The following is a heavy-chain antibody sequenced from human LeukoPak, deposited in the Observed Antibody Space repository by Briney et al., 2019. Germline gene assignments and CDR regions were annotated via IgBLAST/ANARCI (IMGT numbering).Heavy chain of an antibody. D-gene: IGHD3-10*01. CDR2: ISSTSNYI. CDR3: ARVWFGELFTPFDY. J-gene: IGHJ4*02. Sequence: GGSLRLSCAASGFTFSDYSVNWVRQAPGKGLEWVSYISSTSNYIYYADSVKGRFTISRDNAKNSLYLQMNSLRAEDTAVYYCARVWFGELFTPFDYWGQGTLVTVSS. CDR1: GFTFSDYS. V-gene: IGHV3-21*01.